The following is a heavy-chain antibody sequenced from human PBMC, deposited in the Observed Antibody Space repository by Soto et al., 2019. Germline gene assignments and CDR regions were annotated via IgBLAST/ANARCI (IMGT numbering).Heavy chain of an antibody. CDR2: IYTSGST. CDR1: GGSISSGGYY. J-gene: IGHJ5*01. D-gene: IGHD6-13*01. Sequence: PSETLSLTCTVSGGSISSGGYYWSWVRQPAGKGLEWIGRIYTSGSTNYNPSLKSRVTMSVDTSKNQFSLKLSSVTAADTAVYYCARQTTYSSSWYDYWGHGTLVTVSS. CDR3: ARQTTYSSSWYDY. V-gene: IGHV4-61*02.